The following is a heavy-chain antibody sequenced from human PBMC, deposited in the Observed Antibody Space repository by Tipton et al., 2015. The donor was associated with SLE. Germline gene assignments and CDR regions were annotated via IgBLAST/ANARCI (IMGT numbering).Heavy chain of an antibody. CDR3: ARAPGLDRDYSSDNYMAA. V-gene: IGHV4-34*01. Sequence: TLSLTCAVYGGSFSGYYWSWIRQPPGKGLEWIGEINHSGGTNYNPSLKSRVTISVDTSKNQFSLKLSSVTAADTAVYYCARAPGLDRDYSSDNYMAAGGKGPTVPVPS. CDR2: INHSGGT. CDR1: GGSFSGYY. D-gene: IGHD3/OR15-3a*01. J-gene: IGHJ6*03.